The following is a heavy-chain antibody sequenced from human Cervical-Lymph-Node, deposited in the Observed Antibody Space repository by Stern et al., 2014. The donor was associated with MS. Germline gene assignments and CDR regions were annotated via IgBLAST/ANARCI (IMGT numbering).Heavy chain of an antibody. CDR2: IFPNDEK. Sequence: QVTLRESGPVLVKSTETLTLTCTVSGFSLRKAGMGVSWIRQPPGKALEWLAHIFPNDEKSYRTSLKSRLTISRGTSKSQVVLTMTNMDPVDTATYYCARSYSGTYLDWFDPWGQGTLVTVSS. CDR3: ARSYSGTYLDWFDP. J-gene: IGHJ5*02. D-gene: IGHD1-26*01. V-gene: IGHV2-26*01. CDR1: GFSLRKAGMG.